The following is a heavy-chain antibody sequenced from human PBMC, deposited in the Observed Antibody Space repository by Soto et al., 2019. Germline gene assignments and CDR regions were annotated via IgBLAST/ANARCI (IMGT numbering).Heavy chain of an antibody. J-gene: IGHJ3*02. Sequence: SVKLSWEESGYTFTSCDISWVRQENGQGLEWMGWMNPNSGNTGYAQKFQGRVTMTRDTSTSTVYMELSSLRSEDTAVYYCARTAPRGSGSETAFDIWGQGTMVTVSS. D-gene: IGHD3-10*01. CDR2: MNPNSGNT. CDR1: GYTFTSCD. CDR3: ARTAPRGSGSETAFDI. V-gene: IGHV1-8*01.